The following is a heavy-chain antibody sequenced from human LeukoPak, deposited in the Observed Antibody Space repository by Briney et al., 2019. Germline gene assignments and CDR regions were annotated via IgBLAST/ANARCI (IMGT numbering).Heavy chain of an antibody. D-gene: IGHD7-27*01. CDR2: IYYTGT. Sequence: SETLSLTCTVSGGSVTDYYWSWIRQSPGKGLEWIGYIYYTGTSYNPSLKSRVTISADTSKNQFSLKLISVTAADTAVYYCASRKLGNDYWGQGTLVIVSS. CDR1: GGSVTDYY. J-gene: IGHJ4*02. V-gene: IGHV4-59*02. CDR3: ASRKLGNDY.